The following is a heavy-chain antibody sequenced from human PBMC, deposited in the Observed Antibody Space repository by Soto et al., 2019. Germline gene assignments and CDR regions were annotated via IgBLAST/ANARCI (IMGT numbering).Heavy chain of an antibody. CDR1: GGSISSYY. J-gene: IGHJ4*02. D-gene: IGHD3-16*01. CDR2: IYYSGST. V-gene: IGHV4-59*08. Sequence: QVQLQESGPGLVKPSETLSLTCTVSGGSISSYYWSWIRQPPGKGLEWIGYIYYSGSTNYNPSLKNRVTISVDTSKTQFSLKLSSVTSADSAVYYCARRWGATFDVWGQGTLVTVSS. CDR3: ARRWGATFDV.